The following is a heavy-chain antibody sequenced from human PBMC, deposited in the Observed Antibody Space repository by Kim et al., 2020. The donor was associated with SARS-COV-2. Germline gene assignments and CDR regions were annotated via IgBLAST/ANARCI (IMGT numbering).Heavy chain of an antibody. D-gene: IGHD2-15*01. Sequence: SLRLSCAASGFTFDDYAMHWVRQAPGKGLEWVSGISWNSGSIGYADSVKGRFTISRDNAKNSLYLQMNSLRAEDTALYYCAKGYCSGGSCYSDYYYGMDVWGQGTTVTVSS. CDR3: AKGYCSGGSCYSDYYYGMDV. J-gene: IGHJ6*02. CDR2: ISWNSGSI. V-gene: IGHV3-9*01. CDR1: GFTFDDYA.